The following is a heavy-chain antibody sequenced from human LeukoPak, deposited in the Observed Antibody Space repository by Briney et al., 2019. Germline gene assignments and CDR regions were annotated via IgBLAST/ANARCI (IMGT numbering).Heavy chain of an antibody. D-gene: IGHD1-26*01. Sequence: GGSLRLSCAASGFTFSSYWMSWVRQAPGKGLEWVANIKQGGSEKYYVDSVKGRFTISRDNAKNSLYLQMNSLRAEDTAVYYCAREGIVGATLEFDYWGQGTLVTVSS. V-gene: IGHV3-7*01. CDR3: AREGIVGATLEFDY. CDR2: IKQGGSEK. CDR1: GFTFSSYW. J-gene: IGHJ4*02.